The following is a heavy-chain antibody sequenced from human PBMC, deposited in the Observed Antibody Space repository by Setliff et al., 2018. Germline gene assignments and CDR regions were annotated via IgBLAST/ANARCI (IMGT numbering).Heavy chain of an antibody. CDR3: ARAAVTSGARADYFDN. J-gene: IGHJ4*02. CDR1: GGSFSGYY. Sequence: PSETLSLTCAVYGGSFSGYYWSWIRQPPGKGPEWIGEIDQSGITNYNPSLKSRVTISIDTSKNQFSLRLSSVTAADAAVYYCARAAVTSGARADYFDNWGRGTLVTVSS. CDR2: IDQSGIT. V-gene: IGHV4-34*01. D-gene: IGHD4-17*01.